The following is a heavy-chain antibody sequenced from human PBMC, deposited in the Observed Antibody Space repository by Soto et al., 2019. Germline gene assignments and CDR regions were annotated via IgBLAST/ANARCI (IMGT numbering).Heavy chain of an antibody. CDR3: AKDSVIAVVGTCDY. D-gene: IGHD6-19*01. J-gene: IGHJ4*02. Sequence: EVQLLESRGGLVQPGGSLRLSCAASGFTFSSYAMSWVRQAPGKGLEWVSAISGSGGSTYYADSVKGRFTISRDNSKNTLYLQMNSLRAEDTAVYYCAKDSVIAVVGTCDYWGQGTLVTVSS. CDR2: ISGSGGST. V-gene: IGHV3-23*01. CDR1: GFTFSSYA.